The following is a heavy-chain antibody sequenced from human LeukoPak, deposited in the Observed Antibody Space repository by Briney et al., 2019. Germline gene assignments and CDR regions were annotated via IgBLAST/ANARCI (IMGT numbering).Heavy chain of an antibody. Sequence: SQTLSLTCALSGDSVSSNSGVWNGIRQSPSRGLEWLGRTYYRSKWYNDYTVSVKSRITINPDTSKNQFSLQLNSVTPEDTAVYYCARGSTSESPVADAFDIWGQGTMVTVS. V-gene: IGHV6-1*01. CDR1: GDSVSSNSGV. J-gene: IGHJ3*02. CDR3: ARGSTSESPVADAFDI. CDR2: TYYRSKWYN. D-gene: IGHD2-2*01.